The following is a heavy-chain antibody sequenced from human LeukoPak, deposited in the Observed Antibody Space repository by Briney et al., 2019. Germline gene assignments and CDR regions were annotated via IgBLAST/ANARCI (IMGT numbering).Heavy chain of an antibody. D-gene: IGHD3-22*01. J-gene: IGHJ5*02. V-gene: IGHV1-18*01. CDR3: ATAGYYYDSSGYSDWFDP. CDR2: ISAYNGNT. CDR1: GYTFTSYG. Sequence: ASVKVSCKASGYTFTSYGISWVRQAPGQGLEWMGWISAYNGNTNYAQKLQGRVTMTTDTSTSTAYMELRSLRSEDTAVYYCATAGYYYDSSGYSDWFDPWGQGTLVTVSS.